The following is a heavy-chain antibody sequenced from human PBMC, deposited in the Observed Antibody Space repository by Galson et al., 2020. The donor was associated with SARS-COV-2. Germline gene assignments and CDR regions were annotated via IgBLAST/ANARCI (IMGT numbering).Heavy chain of an antibody. D-gene: IGHD3-22*01. CDR2: IYPSGST. Sequence: SETLSLTCAVSGYSISTTNYWGWVRLPPGKGLEWIGSIYPSGSTYYNPSLKSRVTISLDTSKNQFSLRLDSVTAADTALYYCARQGVNMIVLVTVPGWYFDLWGRGTLVTVSS. CDR1: GYSISTTNY. CDR3: ARQGVNMIVLVTVPGWYFDL. J-gene: IGHJ2*01. V-gene: IGHV4-38-2*01.